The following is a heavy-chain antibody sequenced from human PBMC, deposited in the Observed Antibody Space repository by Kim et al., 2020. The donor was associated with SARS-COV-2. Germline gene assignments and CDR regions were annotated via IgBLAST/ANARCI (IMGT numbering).Heavy chain of an antibody. CDR1: AYSFTNYW. CDR2: IYPGDSNI. Sequence: GESLKISCKGSAYSFTNYWIGWVRQMPGKGLEWMGIIYPGDSNIRYSPSFRGQVTFSVDNSINTAYLQLSSLNASDTAIYYCARLTGYSVSVFDFWGQGT. V-gene: IGHV5-51*01. D-gene: IGHD5-12*01. CDR3: ARLTGYSVSVFDF. J-gene: IGHJ4*02.